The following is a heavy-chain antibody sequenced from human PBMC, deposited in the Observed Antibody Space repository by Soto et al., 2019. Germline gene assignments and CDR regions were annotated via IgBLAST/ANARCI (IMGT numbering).Heavy chain of an antibody. Sequence: QVQLVQSGAEVKKPGASVKVSCQVSGYTLTELSMHWVRQATGKGLAWMGGLDPEDGETIYAQKFQGRGTMTEDTATDTAYREMSSLRSEYTAVYYCSTLTGPLLYYFHYWGQGTLVTVSS. CDR1: GYTLTELS. J-gene: IGHJ4*02. CDR2: LDPEDGET. CDR3: STLTGPLLYYFHY. V-gene: IGHV1-24*01.